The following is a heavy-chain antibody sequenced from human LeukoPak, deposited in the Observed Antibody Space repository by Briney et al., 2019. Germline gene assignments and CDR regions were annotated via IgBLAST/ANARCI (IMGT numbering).Heavy chain of an antibody. CDR2: IYSGGST. CDR1: EFTVSSNY. V-gene: IGHV3-53*05. CDR3: AKDPRDHSYGWSWRYFDY. Sequence: GGSLRLSCAASEFTVSSNYMSWVRQAPGKGLEWVSVIYSGGSTYYADSVKGRFTISRDNSKNTLYLQMNSLRAEDTAVYYCAKDPRDHSYGWSWRYFDYWGQGTLVTVSS. J-gene: IGHJ4*02. D-gene: IGHD5-18*01.